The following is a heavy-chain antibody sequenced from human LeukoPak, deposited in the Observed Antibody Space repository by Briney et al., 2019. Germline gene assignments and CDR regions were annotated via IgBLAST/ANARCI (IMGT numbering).Heavy chain of an antibody. J-gene: IGHJ4*02. CDR2: IKGDESAR. V-gene: IGHV3-7*01. D-gene: IGHD1-26*01. Sequence: PGGSLRLSCAASGFNFSTYWMAWVRQAPGKGLEWVANIKGDESARHQADSVKGRFTISRDNAQNSVYLQMSSLRGEDTAVYYCARDVGGSLDYWGQGTLVTVSS. CDR1: GFNFSTYW. CDR3: ARDVGGSLDY.